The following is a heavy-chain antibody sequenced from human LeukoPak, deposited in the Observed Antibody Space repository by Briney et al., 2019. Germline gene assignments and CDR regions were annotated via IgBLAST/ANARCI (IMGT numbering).Heavy chain of an antibody. J-gene: IGHJ5*02. Sequence: ASVKVSCKASGYTFTIYDVNWVRQAAGQGLEWMGWMNPDSGNTDFAQKFQGRVTMTRNTSISTAYMELSSLTSEDTAVYYCAVHLPGDYLDPWGQGTLVTVSS. CDR3: AVHLPGDYLDP. V-gene: IGHV1-8*01. D-gene: IGHD4-17*01. CDR1: GYTFTIYD. CDR2: MNPDSGNT.